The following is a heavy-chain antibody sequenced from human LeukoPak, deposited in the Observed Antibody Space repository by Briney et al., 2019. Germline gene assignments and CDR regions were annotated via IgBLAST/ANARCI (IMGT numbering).Heavy chain of an antibody. CDR1: GFTFSSYW. J-gene: IGHJ4*02. Sequence: GGSLRLSCVASGFTFSSYWMSWVRQAPGKGLEWVANIKQDGSEKYYVDSVKGRFTISRDNAKNSLYLQMNSLRAEDTAVYYCARGVVNPGYWGQRTLVTVSS. D-gene: IGHD3-3*01. CDR2: IKQDGSEK. CDR3: ARGVVNPGY. V-gene: IGHV3-7*01.